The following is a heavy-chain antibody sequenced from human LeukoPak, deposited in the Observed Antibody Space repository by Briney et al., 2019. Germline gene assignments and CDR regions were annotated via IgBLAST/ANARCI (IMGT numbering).Heavy chain of an antibody. CDR2: IIPIFGTA. V-gene: IGHV1-69*05. Sequence: ASVKVSCKTSGGTFSSYAISWVRQAPGQGLEWMGGIIPIFGTANYAQKFQGRVTITTDESTSTAYMELSSLRSEDTAVYYCATIREYYDFWSGYYTRPGWFDPWGQGTLVTVSS. CDR3: ATIREYYDFWSGYYTRPGWFDP. CDR1: GGTFSSYA. D-gene: IGHD3-3*01. J-gene: IGHJ5*02.